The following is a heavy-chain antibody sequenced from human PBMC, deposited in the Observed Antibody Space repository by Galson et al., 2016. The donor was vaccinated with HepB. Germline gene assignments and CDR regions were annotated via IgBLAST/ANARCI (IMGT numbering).Heavy chain of an antibody. V-gene: IGHV3-7*02. CDR3: VRNSAAVGH. D-gene: IGHD4-23*01. CDR1: GFTFSDYW. CDR2: MKHDGSQK. Sequence: SLRLSCAVSGFTFSDYWMSWVRQAPGKGLEWVANMKHDGSQKTYVDSVKGRFTISRDNAKNSLFLQLNSLRPEDTAVYFCVRNSAAVGHWGQGTLVTVSS. J-gene: IGHJ4*02.